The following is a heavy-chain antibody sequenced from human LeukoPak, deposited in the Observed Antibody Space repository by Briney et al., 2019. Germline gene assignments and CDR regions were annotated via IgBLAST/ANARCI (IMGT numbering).Heavy chain of an antibody. V-gene: IGHV1-69*13. Sequence: ASVKVSCKASGGTFSSYAISWVRQAPGQGLEWMGGIIPIFGTANYAQKFQGRVTITADESTSTAYMELSSLRSEDTAVYYCARDPPEVKGDYNYQFDYWGQGTLVTVSS. CDR2: IIPIFGTA. CDR3: ARDPPEVKGDYNYQFDY. CDR1: GGTFSSYA. J-gene: IGHJ4*02. D-gene: IGHD4-17*01.